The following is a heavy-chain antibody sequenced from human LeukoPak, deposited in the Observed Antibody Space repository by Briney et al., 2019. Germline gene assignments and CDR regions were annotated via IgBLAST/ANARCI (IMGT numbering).Heavy chain of an antibody. Sequence: SETLSLTCAVYGGSFSGYYWSWIRQPPGKGLEWIGEINHSGSTNYNPSLKSRVTISVDTSKNQFSLKLSSVTAADTAVYYCARGRVRYYDSSGYYFDYWGQGTLVTVSS. CDR1: GGSFSGYY. CDR3: ARGRVRYYDSSGYYFDY. J-gene: IGHJ4*02. V-gene: IGHV4-34*01. D-gene: IGHD3-22*01. CDR2: INHSGST.